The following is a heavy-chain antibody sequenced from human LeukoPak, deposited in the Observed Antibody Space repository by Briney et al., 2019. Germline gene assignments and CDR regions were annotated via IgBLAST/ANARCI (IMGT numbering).Heavy chain of an antibody. Sequence: GGSLRLSCAASGFTFSTYWMHWVRQAPGKGLVWVSCINSDGTSPTYADSVKGRFTISRDNAKNTLSLQMNSLRAEDTAVYYCARDGGNYPSQDYWGQGTLVTVSS. V-gene: IGHV3-74*01. D-gene: IGHD1-26*01. CDR2: INSDGTSP. J-gene: IGHJ4*02. CDR3: ARDGGNYPSQDY. CDR1: GFTFSTYW.